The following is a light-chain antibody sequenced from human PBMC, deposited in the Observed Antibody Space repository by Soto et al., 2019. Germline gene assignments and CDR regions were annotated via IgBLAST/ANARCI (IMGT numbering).Light chain of an antibody. J-gene: IGKJ4*01. Sequence: EIVMTQSPATLSVSPGERATLSCRAIQSVDRNLAWYQQKPGQAPRLLIYDASNRATGIPARFSGSGSGTDFTLTISSLEHEDFAVYYCQQRSNWHPLTFGGGTKVDIK. V-gene: IGKV3D-11*02. CDR3: QQRSNWHPLT. CDR1: QSVDRN. CDR2: DAS.